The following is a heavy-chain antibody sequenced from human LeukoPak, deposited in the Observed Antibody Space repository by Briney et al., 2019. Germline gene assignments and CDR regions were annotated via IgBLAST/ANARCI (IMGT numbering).Heavy chain of an antibody. CDR1: GFTFSSYA. CDR3: AKDRGSSSLYFDY. V-gene: IGHV3-23*01. J-gene: IGHJ4*02. D-gene: IGHD6-13*01. Sequence: LGGSLRLSCAASGFTFSSYAMSWVRQAPGKGLEWVSAISGSSGSTYYADSVKGRFTISSDNSKNTLYLQMSSLRAEDTAVYYCAKDRGSSSLYFDYWGQGTLVTVSS. CDR2: ISGSSGST.